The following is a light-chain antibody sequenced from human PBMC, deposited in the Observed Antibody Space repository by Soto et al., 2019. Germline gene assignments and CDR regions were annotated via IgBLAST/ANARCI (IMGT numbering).Light chain of an antibody. J-gene: IGKJ1*01. CDR1: QSVSSNY. CDR3: QQYGSAPT. CDR2: DVS. V-gene: IGKV3-20*01. Sequence: DIVLTQSPGTLSLSPGERATLSCRSSQSVSSNYLAWYQQKPDQAPRLVIYDVSGRATGIPDRFRGSGSGTAFTLTISRLEPEDSAVYSCQQYGSAPTFGQGTKVEIK.